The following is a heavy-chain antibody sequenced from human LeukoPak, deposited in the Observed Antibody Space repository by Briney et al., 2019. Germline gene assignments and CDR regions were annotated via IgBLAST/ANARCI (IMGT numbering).Heavy chain of an antibody. J-gene: IGHJ4*02. CDR1: GGSFSGYY. Sequence: SETLSLTCAVYGGSFSGYYWSWIRQPPGKGLEWIGEINHSGSTNYNPSLKSRVTISVDTSKNQFSLKLSSVTAADTAVYYCARGRAPYCSSTSCYQGHDYWGQGTLVTVSS. D-gene: IGHD2-2*01. V-gene: IGHV4-34*01. CDR2: INHSGST. CDR3: ARGRAPYCSSTSCYQGHDY.